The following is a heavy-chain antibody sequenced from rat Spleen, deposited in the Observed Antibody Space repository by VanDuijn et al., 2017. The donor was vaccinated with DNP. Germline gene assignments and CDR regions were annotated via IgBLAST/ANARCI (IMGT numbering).Heavy chain of an antibody. V-gene: IGHV5-31*01. CDR1: GFTFNNYW. D-gene: IGHD1-9*01. J-gene: IGHJ3*01. CDR2: ISNTGSST. Sequence: EVQLVESGGGLVQPGRSLKLSCVASGFTFNNYWMTWIRQPPGKGLEWVASISNTGSSTYYPDSVKGRFTISRDNAKTTLYLQMNSLRSEDTATYYCTSHGYNSDEFGYWGQGSLVTVSS. CDR3: TSHGYNSDEFGY.